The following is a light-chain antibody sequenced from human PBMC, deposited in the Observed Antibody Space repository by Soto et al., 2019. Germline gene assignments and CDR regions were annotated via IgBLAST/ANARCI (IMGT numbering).Light chain of an antibody. J-gene: IGKJ2*01. Sequence: DIVMIQSPDSLAVSLGERATINCKSSQSILYSPNSRNYLAWYQQKPGQPPKLVTYWASTRESRIPDRFSGSGSGTDFTLTISSLQAEDVAVYYCQQYYSTPLTFGQGTKLEIK. CDR1: QSILYSPNSRNY. CDR2: WAS. CDR3: QQYYSTPLT. V-gene: IGKV4-1*01.